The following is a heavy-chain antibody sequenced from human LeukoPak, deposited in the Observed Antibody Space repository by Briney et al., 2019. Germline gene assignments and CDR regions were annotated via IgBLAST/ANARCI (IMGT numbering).Heavy chain of an antibody. V-gene: IGHV3-23*01. CDR1: GFTFRRYG. J-gene: IGHJ6*03. Sequence: GGSLRLSCAASGFTFRRYGMSWVRQAPGKGLEWVSTISGSGGSTYYADSVKGRFTISRDNAKNSLYLQMNSLRAEDTAVYYCARESGGWELPQNYYYYYHMDVWGKGTTVTVSS. CDR2: ISGSGGST. CDR3: ARESGGWELPQNYYYYYHMDV. D-gene: IGHD1-26*01.